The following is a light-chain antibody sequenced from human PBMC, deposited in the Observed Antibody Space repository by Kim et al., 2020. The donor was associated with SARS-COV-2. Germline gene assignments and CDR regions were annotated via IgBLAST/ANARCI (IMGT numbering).Light chain of an antibody. Sequence: SAAVGDIVTITCRASQSISSYLNWYQQKPGKAPKLLIYAACSLQSGVPSRFSGSGSGTDFTLTISSLQPEDFATYYCQQSYSTPYTFGQGTKLEI. CDR3: QQSYSTPYT. CDR2: AAC. V-gene: IGKV1-39*01. CDR1: QSISSY. J-gene: IGKJ2*01.